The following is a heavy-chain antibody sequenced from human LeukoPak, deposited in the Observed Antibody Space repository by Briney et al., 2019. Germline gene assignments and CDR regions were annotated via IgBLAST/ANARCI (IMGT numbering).Heavy chain of an antibody. CDR2: IIPIFGTA. D-gene: IGHD4-11*01. Sequence: ASVKVSCKASGGTFSSYAISWVRQAPGQGLEWMGGIIPIFGTANYAQKFQGRVTITTDESTSTACMELSSLRSEDTAVYYCARTRDYPNWFDPWGQGTLVTVSS. V-gene: IGHV1-69*05. J-gene: IGHJ5*02. CDR3: ARTRDYPNWFDP. CDR1: GGTFSSYA.